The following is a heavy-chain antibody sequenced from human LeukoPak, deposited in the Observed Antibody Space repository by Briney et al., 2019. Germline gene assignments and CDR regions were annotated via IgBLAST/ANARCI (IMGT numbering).Heavy chain of an antibody. D-gene: IGHD3-22*01. Sequence: SETLSLTCTVSGGSVSSGSYYWGWIRQPPGKGLEWIGSTYYSGSTYYNPSLKSRVTISVDTSKNQFSLKLSSVTAADTAVYYCATSRYYYDSSGFGTPLDVWGQGTTVTVSS. J-gene: IGHJ6*02. CDR2: TYYSGST. CDR1: GGSVSSGSYY. CDR3: ATSRYYYDSSGFGTPLDV. V-gene: IGHV4-39*01.